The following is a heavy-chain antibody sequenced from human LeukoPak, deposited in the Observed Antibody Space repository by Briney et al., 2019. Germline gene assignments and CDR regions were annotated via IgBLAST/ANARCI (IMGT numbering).Heavy chain of an antibody. Sequence: SETLSLTCTVSGGSISSYYWSWIRQPAGKGLEWIGRIYTSGSTNYNPSLKSRVTMSVDTSKNQFSLKLSSVTAADTAVYYCARENDSPNYYYYYMDVWGKGTTVTVSS. CDR2: IYTSGST. J-gene: IGHJ6*03. CDR1: GGSISSYY. V-gene: IGHV4-4*07. D-gene: IGHD1-1*01. CDR3: ARENDSPNYYYYYMDV.